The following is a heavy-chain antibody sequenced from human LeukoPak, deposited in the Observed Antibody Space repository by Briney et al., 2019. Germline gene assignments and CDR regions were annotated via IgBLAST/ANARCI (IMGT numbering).Heavy chain of an antibody. D-gene: IGHD5-12*01. J-gene: IGHJ6*02. CDR3: FTSNIVATIGFYYYYYGMDV. CDR1: GFTFSSYA. V-gene: IGHV3-23*01. Sequence: GGSLRLSCAASGFTFSSYAMSWVRQAPGKGLEWVSAISGSGGSTYYADSVKGRFTISRDNSKNTLYLQMNSLRAEDTAVYYCFTSNIVATIGFYYYYYGMDVWGQGTTDTVSS. CDR2: ISGSGGST.